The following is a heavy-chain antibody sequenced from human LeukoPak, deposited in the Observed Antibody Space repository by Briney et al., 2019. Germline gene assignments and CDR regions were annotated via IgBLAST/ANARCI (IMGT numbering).Heavy chain of an antibody. CDR1: GGSISGYY. CDR3: AREVYYHRSGYLKAFGI. CDR2: IYYTGST. D-gene: IGHD3-22*01. V-gene: IGHV4-59*01. J-gene: IGHJ3*02. Sequence: SETLSLTCTVPGGSISGYYWSWIRQPPGKGLEWIGNIYYTGSTSYNPSLKSRVTISVGTSKNQISLRLSSVTAADTAVYYCAREVYYHRSGYLKAFGIWGQGTMVTVSS.